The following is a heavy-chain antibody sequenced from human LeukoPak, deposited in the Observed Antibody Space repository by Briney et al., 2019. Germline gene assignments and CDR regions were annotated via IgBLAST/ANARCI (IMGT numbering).Heavy chain of an antibody. CDR1: GFTFSSYW. V-gene: IGHV3-7*01. CDR3: ARDDCSSISCYHNWFDP. D-gene: IGHD2-2*01. J-gene: IGHJ5*02. CDR2: IKQDGSEK. Sequence: GGSLRLSCAASGFTFSSYWMSWVRQAPGKGLEWVANIKQDGSEKYYVDSVRGRFTISRDNAKNSLYLQMNSLRAEDAAVYYCARDDCSSISCYHNWFDPWGQGTLVTASS.